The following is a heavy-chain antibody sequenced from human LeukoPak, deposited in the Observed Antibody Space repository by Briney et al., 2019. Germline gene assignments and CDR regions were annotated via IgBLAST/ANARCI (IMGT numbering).Heavy chain of an antibody. V-gene: IGHV3-9*01. Sequence: GGSLRLSCAASGFTFDDYAMHWVRQAPGKGLEWVSGISWNSGSIGYADSVKGRFTISRDNAKNSLYLQMNSLRAEDTAVYYCARAGVLLWFGELFFDYWGQGTLVTVSS. CDR1: GFTFDDYA. J-gene: IGHJ4*02. D-gene: IGHD3-10*01. CDR3: ARAGVLLWFGELFFDY. CDR2: ISWNSGSI.